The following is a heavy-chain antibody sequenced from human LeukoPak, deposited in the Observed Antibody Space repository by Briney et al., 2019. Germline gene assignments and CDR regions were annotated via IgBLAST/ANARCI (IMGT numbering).Heavy chain of an antibody. V-gene: IGHV3-21*04. CDR2: ISSSSSYI. Sequence: GGSLRLSCAASGFTFSSYSMNWVRQAPGKGLEWVSSISSSSSYIYYADSVKGRFTISRDNSKNTLYLQMNSLRAEDTAVYYCAKKTGYCGGDCYSHFDYWGQGTLVTVSS. D-gene: IGHD2-21*02. CDR3: AKKTGYCGGDCYSHFDY. J-gene: IGHJ4*02. CDR1: GFTFSSYS.